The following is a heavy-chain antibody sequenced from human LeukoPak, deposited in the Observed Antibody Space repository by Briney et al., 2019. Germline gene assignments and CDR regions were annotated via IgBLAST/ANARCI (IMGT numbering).Heavy chain of an antibody. CDR2: ISGSGDTT. J-gene: IGHJ4*02. D-gene: IGHD6-19*01. CDR1: GFTFSNYA. Sequence: GGSLRLSCAASGFTFSNYAMRWVRQAPGKGLEWVSGISGSGDTTYYADSVKGRFTISRDNSKDTLHLQMNSLRAEDTAVYFCARRSGVAVAGAFDYWGQGTLVTVSS. CDR3: ARRSGVAVAGAFDY. V-gene: IGHV3-23*01.